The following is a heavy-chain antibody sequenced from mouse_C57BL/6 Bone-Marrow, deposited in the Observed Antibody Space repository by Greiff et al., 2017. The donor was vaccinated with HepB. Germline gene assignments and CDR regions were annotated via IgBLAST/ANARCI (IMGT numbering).Heavy chain of an antibody. J-gene: IGHJ2*01. CDR3: ARDYDYYFDY. CDR1: GYTFTSYW. V-gene: IGHV1-69*01. D-gene: IGHD2-4*01. Sequence: VKLQQPGAELVMPGASVKLSCKASGYTFTSYWMHWVKQRPGQGLEWIGEIDPSDSYTNYNQKFKGKSTFTVDKSSSTAYMQLSSLTSEDSAVYYCARDYDYYFDYWGQGTTLTVSS. CDR2: IDPSDSYT.